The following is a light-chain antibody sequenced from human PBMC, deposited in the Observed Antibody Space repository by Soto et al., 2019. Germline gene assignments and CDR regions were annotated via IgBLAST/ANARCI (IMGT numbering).Light chain of an antibody. CDR3: SSHAGSNTVL. CDR2: EVS. Sequence: QSALTQPPSASGSPGQSVTISCTGTSSDVGGYNCVSWYQQHPGKAPKLMIYEVSKRPSGVPDRFSGSKSGNTASLTVSGLQAEDEADYYCSSHAGSNTVLFGGGTKLTVL. J-gene: IGLJ2*01. V-gene: IGLV2-8*01. CDR1: SSDVGGYNC.